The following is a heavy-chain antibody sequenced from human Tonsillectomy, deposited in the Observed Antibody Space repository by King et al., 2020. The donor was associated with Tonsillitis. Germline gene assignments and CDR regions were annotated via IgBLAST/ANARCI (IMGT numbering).Heavy chain of an antibody. CDR1: GGSVSSYY. J-gene: IGHJ2*01. V-gene: IGHV4-59*02. CDR2: IYHSWST. CDR3: ARGGVVPPAAQTYWYFDL. D-gene: IGHD2-2*01. Sequence: VQLQESGPGLVKSSETLSLTCTVSGGSVSSYYWSWLRQPPGQGLEWIWYIYHSWSTNYNPSLKIRVNISVDTSKYRFSLNLSSVTAADTAVYYCARGGVVPPAAQTYWYFDLWGRGTLVTVSS.